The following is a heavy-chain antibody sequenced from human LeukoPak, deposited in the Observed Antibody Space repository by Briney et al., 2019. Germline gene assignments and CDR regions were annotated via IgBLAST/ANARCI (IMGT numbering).Heavy chain of an antibody. CDR1: GFTFSSYA. Sequence: GGALRLSCAASGFTFSSYAMSWVRQAPGKGLEWVSAISGSGGSTYYADSVKGRFTISRDNSKNTLYLQMNSLRAEDTAVYYCAKDTFRDYYDSSGYYDYWGQGTLVTVSS. CDR2: ISGSGGST. CDR3: AKDTFRDYYDSSGYYDY. D-gene: IGHD3-22*01. V-gene: IGHV3-23*01. J-gene: IGHJ4*02.